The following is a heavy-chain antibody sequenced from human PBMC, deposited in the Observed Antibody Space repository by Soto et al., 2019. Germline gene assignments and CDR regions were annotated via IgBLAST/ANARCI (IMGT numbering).Heavy chain of an antibody. D-gene: IGHD2-8*01. V-gene: IGHV1-69*06. CDR2: IIPIFGTA. Sequence: SVKVSCKASGGTFSSYAISWVRQAPGQGLEWMGGIIPIFGTANYAQKFQGRVTITADKSTSTAYMELSSLRSEDTAVYYCASDSRSWCSPGRSSDFWGQGTLVTVSS. CDR3: ASDSRSWCSPGRSSDF. CDR1: GGTFSSYA. J-gene: IGHJ4*02.